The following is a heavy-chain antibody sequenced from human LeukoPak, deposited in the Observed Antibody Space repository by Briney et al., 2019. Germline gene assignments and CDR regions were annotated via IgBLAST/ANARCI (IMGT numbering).Heavy chain of an antibody. J-gene: IGHJ4*02. CDR1: GGSISSYY. CDR3: ARGGGIVPAARLDY. D-gene: IGHD2-2*01. CDR2: IYTSGAT. Sequence: PSETLSLTCTVSGGSISSYYWNWIRQPAGKALEWIGRIYTSGATSYNPSLKSRVTISVDTSKNQFSLKLSSVTAADTAVYYCARGGGIVPAARLDYWGQGTLVTVSS. V-gene: IGHV4-4*07.